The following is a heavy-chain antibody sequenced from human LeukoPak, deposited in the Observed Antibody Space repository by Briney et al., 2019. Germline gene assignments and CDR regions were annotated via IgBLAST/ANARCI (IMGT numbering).Heavy chain of an antibody. CDR2: IYSGGTT. CDR1: GFTVSSNY. D-gene: IGHD3/OR15-3a*01. CDR3: ARELGTDYRKYYFDY. Sequence: TGGSLRLSCAASGFTVSSNYMSWVRQAPGMGLEWVSVIYSGGTTYYADSVKGRFTISRDNSKNLLYLQMNSLRAEDTAVYYCARELGTDYRKYYFDYWGQGTLVTVSS. V-gene: IGHV3-53*01. J-gene: IGHJ4*02.